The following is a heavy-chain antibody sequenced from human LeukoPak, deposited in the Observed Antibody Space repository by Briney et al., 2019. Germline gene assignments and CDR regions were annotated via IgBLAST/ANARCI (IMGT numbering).Heavy chain of an antibody. V-gene: IGHV3-23*01. D-gene: IGHD3-3*01. CDR2: ISGSGGST. Sequence: GGSLRLSCAASGFTFSSYAMSWVRQAPGKGLEWVSTISGSGGSTYHADSVKGRFTISRDNSKNTLYLQMNSLRAEGTAVYYCAKAVSAYYDFSSFDPWGQGTLVTVSS. CDR3: AKAVSAYYDFSSFDP. J-gene: IGHJ5*02. CDR1: GFTFSSYA.